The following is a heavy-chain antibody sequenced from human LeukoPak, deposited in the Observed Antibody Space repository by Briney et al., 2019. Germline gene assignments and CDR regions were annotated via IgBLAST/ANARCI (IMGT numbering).Heavy chain of an antibody. CDR3: ARWVGGYSYGGFGYFDY. V-gene: IGHV4-59*01. J-gene: IGHJ4*02. CDR2: IYYSGST. D-gene: IGHD5-18*01. Sequence: PSETLSLTCTVSGGSISTYYWSWIRQPPGKGLEWIGYIYYSGSTNYNPSLKSRVTISVDTSKNQFSLKRSSVTAADTAVYYCARWVGGYSYGGFGYFDYWGRGTLVTVSS. CDR1: GGSISTYY.